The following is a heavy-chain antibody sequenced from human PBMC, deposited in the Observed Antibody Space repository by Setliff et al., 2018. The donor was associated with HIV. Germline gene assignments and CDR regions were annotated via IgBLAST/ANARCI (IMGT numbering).Heavy chain of an antibody. V-gene: IGHV1-18*01. D-gene: IGHD5-18*01. CDR3: ARDGGYSSPYYFHY. Sequence: ASVKVSCKASGYTFSNYGISWVRQAPGQGLEWMGWISPYNGNTNYVQKLQGRVTITGDTSTSTVYMDLGSLRSEDTAVYYCARDGGYSSPYYFHYWGQGTLVTVSS. CDR1: GYTFSNYG. J-gene: IGHJ4*02. CDR2: ISPYNGNT.